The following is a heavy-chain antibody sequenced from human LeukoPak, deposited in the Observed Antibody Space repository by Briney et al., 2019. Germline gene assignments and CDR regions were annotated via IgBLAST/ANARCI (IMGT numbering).Heavy chain of an antibody. V-gene: IGHV3-30*04. CDR3: ARDQGPYSSSTCFDY. D-gene: IGHD6-13*01. Sequence: PGRSLRLSCAASGFTFSSYAMHWVRQAPGKGLEWVAVISYDGSNKYYADSVKGRFTISRDNSKNTLYLQMNSLRAEDTAVYYCARDQGPYSSSTCFDYWGQGTLVTVST. CDR2: ISYDGSNK. CDR1: GFTFSSYA. J-gene: IGHJ4*02.